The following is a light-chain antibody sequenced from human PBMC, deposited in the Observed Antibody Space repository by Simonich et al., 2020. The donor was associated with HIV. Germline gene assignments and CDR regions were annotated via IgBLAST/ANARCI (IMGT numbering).Light chain of an antibody. CDR3: CSYTSSDTYVL. J-gene: IGLJ2*01. CDR2: EGT. Sequence: QSALTQPASVYGSPGQSITISCPGTSSDVWIYNLVSWYQQHPGKAPKLMIYEGTKLPSGGSNRFSGSKSGNTASLTISGLQAEDGADYYCCSYTSSDTYVLFGGGTKVTVL. V-gene: IGLV2-14*02. CDR1: SSDVWIYNL.